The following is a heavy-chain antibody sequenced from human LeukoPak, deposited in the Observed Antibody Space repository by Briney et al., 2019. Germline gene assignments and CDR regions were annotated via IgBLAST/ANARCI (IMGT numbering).Heavy chain of an antibody. CDR2: SDPEDGET. Sequence: ASVKVSCKVSGHTLTGLAMHWVRQATGKELEWMGGSDPEDGETIYAQKFKGRVTKTEDTATDTAYMELRSLRSEDTAVYYCAYRPPGDESFDIWGQGTLVTVSS. CDR3: AYRPPGDESFDI. J-gene: IGHJ3*02. CDR1: GHTLTGLA. V-gene: IGHV1-24*01. D-gene: IGHD3-16*01.